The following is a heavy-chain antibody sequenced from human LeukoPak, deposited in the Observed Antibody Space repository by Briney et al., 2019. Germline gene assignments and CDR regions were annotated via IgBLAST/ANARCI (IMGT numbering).Heavy chain of an antibody. J-gene: IGHJ4*02. V-gene: IGHV3-23*01. Sequence: SGGSLRLSCAASGFTFSSYAMTWVRQAPGKGLEWVSTVSTSGGGTYYADSVKGRFTISRDNSKNTLYLQMNSLRAEDTAVYYCAKRYNSEYLAPVQNWGQGTLVTVSS. CDR3: AKRYNSEYLAPVQN. CDR1: GFTFSSYA. D-gene: IGHD1-1*01. CDR2: VSTSGGGT.